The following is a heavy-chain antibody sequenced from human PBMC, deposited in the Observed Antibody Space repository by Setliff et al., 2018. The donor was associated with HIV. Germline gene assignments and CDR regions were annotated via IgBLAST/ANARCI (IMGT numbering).Heavy chain of an antibody. Sequence: PSETLSLTCTVSGGSISSDYWSWIRQPPGKGLEWVGYIYYSGSTNYNPSLKSRVTISVATSKNQFSLKLNSVTTADTAVCYCASSRTSSGYYGVTGYGMDVWGQGTTVTVSS. J-gene: IGHJ6*02. CDR1: GGSISSDY. D-gene: IGHD3-22*01. CDR3: ASSRTSSGYYGVTGYGMDV. V-gene: IGHV4-59*01. CDR2: IYYSGST.